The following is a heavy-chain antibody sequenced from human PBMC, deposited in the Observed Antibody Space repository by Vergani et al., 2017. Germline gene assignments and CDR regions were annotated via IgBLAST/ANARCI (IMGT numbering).Heavy chain of an antibody. V-gene: IGHV3-30*02. Sequence: QVQLVESGGGVVQPGGSLTLSCAASGFAFRAFGMHWVRQAPGKGLEWLAFLSYDETNKYYADSVKGRFTISRDTSKNTLYLQMSGLRGEDTAIYYCAKVWAAWGFDYWGQGTLVTVSA. J-gene: IGHJ4*02. D-gene: IGHD7-27*01. CDR3: AKVWAAWGFDY. CDR1: GFAFRAFG. CDR2: LSYDETNK.